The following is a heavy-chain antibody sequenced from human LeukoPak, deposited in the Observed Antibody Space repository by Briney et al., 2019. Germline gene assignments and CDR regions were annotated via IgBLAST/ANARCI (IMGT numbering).Heavy chain of an antibody. CDR1: GGTFSSYA. Sequence: GSSVKVSCKASGGTFSSYAISWVRQAPGQGLEWMGRIIPIFGIANYAQKFQGRVTITADKSTSTAYMELSSLRSEDTAVYYCAREQTVAGTVCFYFDYWGQGTLVTVSS. J-gene: IGHJ4*02. D-gene: IGHD6-19*01. CDR2: IIPIFGIA. CDR3: AREQTVAGTVCFYFDY. V-gene: IGHV1-69*04.